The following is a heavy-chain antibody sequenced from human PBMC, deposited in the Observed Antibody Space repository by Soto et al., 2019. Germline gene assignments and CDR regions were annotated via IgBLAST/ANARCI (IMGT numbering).Heavy chain of an antibody. Sequence: SETLSLTCTVSGGSISSYYWGWIRQPPGKGLEWIGYIYYSGSTNYNPSLKSRVTISVDTSKNQFSLKLSSVTAADTAVYYCARHVVYCSSTSCDNWFDPWGQGTLVTVSS. D-gene: IGHD2-2*01. V-gene: IGHV4-59*08. CDR1: GGSISSYY. CDR3: ARHVVYCSSTSCDNWFDP. J-gene: IGHJ5*02. CDR2: IYYSGST.